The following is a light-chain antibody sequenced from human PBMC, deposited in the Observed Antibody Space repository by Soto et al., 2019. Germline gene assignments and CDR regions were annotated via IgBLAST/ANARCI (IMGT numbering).Light chain of an antibody. V-gene: IGKV3-20*01. CDR1: QSVSSSY. CDR3: QQYGSSPLT. J-gene: IGKJ4*01. CDR2: GAS. Sequence: EIVLTQSPGTLSLSPGERATLSCRASQSVSSSYLAWYQQKPGQAPRLLINGASSRATGIPDRFSGSGSGTDFTLTISKLEPEDFAVYYCQQYGSSPLTFRGGTKVEIK.